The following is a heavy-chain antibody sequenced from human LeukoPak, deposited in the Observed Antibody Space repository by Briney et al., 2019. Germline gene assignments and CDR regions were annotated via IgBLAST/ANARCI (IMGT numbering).Heavy chain of an antibody. J-gene: IGHJ5*02. Sequence: ASVKVSCKASGYTFTSYGISWVRQAPGQGLEWMGWISAYNGNTNYAQKLQGRVTMTTDTSTSTVYMELSSLRSDDTAVYYCARDNSIADRGWWFDPWGQGTLVTVSS. CDR3: ARDNSIADRGWWFDP. D-gene: IGHD4-23*01. CDR1: GYTFTSYG. V-gene: IGHV1-18*01. CDR2: ISAYNGNT.